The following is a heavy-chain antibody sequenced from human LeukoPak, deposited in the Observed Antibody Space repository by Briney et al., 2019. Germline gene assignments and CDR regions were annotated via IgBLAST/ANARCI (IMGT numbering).Heavy chain of an antibody. Sequence: GGSLRLSCTASGFTFGDYAMSWVRQAPGKGLEWVGFIRSKAYGGTTEYAASVKGRFTISRDGSKSIAYLQMNSLKTEDTAVYYCTRWYYDILTGYYKWSHFDYWGQGTLVTVSS. J-gene: IGHJ4*02. V-gene: IGHV3-49*04. CDR3: TRWYYDILTGYYKWSHFDY. D-gene: IGHD3-9*01. CDR2: IRSKAYGGTT. CDR1: GFTFGDYA.